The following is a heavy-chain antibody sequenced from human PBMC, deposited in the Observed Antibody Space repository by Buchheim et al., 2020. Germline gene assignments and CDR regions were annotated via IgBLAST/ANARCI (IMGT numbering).Heavy chain of an antibody. CDR3: ASDSPYYYGSGQYYYYYMDV. Sequence: QVQLVQSGAEVKKPGSSVKVSCKASGGTFSSYAISWVRQAPGQGLEWLGGIIPIFGTANYAQKFQGRVTITADESTSTAYMELSSLRSEDTAVYYCASDSPYYYGSGQYYYYYMDVWGKGTT. D-gene: IGHD3-10*01. J-gene: IGHJ6*03. V-gene: IGHV1-69*01. CDR1: GGTFSSYA. CDR2: IIPIFGTA.